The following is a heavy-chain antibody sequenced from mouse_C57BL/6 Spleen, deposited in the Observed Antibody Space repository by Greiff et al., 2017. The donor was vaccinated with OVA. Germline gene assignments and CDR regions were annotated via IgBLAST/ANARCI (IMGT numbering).Heavy chain of an antibody. V-gene: IGHV1-82*01. D-gene: IGHD4-1*01. CDR1: GYAFSSSW. CDR3: ARRGTGTWYFDV. Sequence: QVQLQQSGPELVKPGASVKISCKASGYAFSSSWMNWVKQRPGKGLEWIGRLYPGDGDTNYNGKFKGKATLTADKSSSTAYMQLSSLTSEDSAVYFCARRGTGTWYFDVWGTGTTVTVSS. CDR2: LYPGDGDT. J-gene: IGHJ1*03.